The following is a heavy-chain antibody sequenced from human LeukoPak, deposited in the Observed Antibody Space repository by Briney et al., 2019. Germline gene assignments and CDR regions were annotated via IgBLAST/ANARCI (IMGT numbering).Heavy chain of an antibody. CDR3: AKWGAGGDFDI. D-gene: IGHD3-16*01. CDR1: GYSFTSYW. Sequence: GESLKISCKGSGYSFTSYWISWVRQMPGKGLEWMGRIDPSDSYANYSPSFQGHVTISADKSISTAYLLWNSLEASDTAMYYCAKWGAGGDFDIWGQGTMVTVSS. CDR2: IDPSDSYA. J-gene: IGHJ3*02. V-gene: IGHV5-10-1*01.